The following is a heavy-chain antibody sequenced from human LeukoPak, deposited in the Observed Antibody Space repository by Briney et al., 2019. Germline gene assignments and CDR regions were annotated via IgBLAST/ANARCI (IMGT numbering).Heavy chain of an antibody. CDR3: AKVDTAMMRGPNFDY. J-gene: IGHJ4*02. V-gene: IGHV3-21*04. Sequence: GGSLRLSCAPSGLSFSSYTIHWVRQAPGKGLEWVSSISSTSGYIHYADSVKGRFTISRDNAKNSLYLQINSLRAEDTALYYCAKVDTAMMRGPNFDYWGQGTLVTVSS. CDR1: GLSFSSYT. CDR2: ISSTSGYI. D-gene: IGHD5-18*01.